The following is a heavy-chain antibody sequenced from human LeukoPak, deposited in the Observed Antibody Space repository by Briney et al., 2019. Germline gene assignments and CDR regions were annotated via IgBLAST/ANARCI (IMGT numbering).Heavy chain of an antibody. CDR3: ARVASHSQDY. CDR2: IIPILDIA. Sequence: PVKVSCKASGGTLSSYAISWVRQAPGQGLVWMGRIIPILDIANYAQKFQGRVTITADKSTSTAYMELSSLRSEDTAVYYCARVASHSQDYWGQGTLVTVSS. V-gene: IGHV1-69*04. J-gene: IGHJ4*02. CDR1: GGTLSSYA.